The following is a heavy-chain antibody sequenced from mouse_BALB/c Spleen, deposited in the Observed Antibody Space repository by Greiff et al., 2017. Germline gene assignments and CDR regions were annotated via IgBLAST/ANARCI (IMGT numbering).Heavy chain of an antibody. CDR1: GFSLTSYG. D-gene: IGHD2-4*01. V-gene: IGHV2-9*02. CDR3: ARGGDYDEYYYAMDY. CDR2: IWAGGST. Sequence: VQRVESGPGLVAPSQSLSITCTVSGFSLTSYGVHWVRQPPRKGLEWLGVIWAGGSTNYNSALMSRLSISKDNSKSQVFLKMNSLQTDDTAMYYCARGGDYDEYYYAMDYWGQGTSVTVSS. J-gene: IGHJ4*01.